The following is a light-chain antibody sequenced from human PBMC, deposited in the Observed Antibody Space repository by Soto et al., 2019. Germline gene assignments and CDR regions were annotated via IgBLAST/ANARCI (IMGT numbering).Light chain of an antibody. CDR1: SSNIGAGYD. CDR2: GNT. Sequence: QTVVTQPPSVSGAPGQRVTISCTGSSSNIGAGYDVHWYQQFPGTTPKFLIYGNTNRPSGVPDRFSASKSGTSASLDITGLQAEEEAEYFCQSYDSSLTVVFGGGTKLTVL. CDR3: QSYDSSLTVV. V-gene: IGLV1-40*01. J-gene: IGLJ2*01.